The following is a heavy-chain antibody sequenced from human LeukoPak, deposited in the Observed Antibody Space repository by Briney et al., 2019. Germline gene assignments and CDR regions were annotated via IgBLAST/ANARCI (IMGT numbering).Heavy chain of an antibody. V-gene: IGHV3-30*18. CDR1: GFTFRSYG. CDR3: AKDPFLGATRPDAFDI. D-gene: IGHD1-26*01. Sequence: GGSLRLSCAASGFTFRSYGMHWVRQAPGKGLEWVAVISYDGSNKYCADSVKGRFTISRDNSKNTLYLQMNSLRAEDTAVYYCAKDPFLGATRPDAFDIWGQGTMVTVSS. J-gene: IGHJ3*02. CDR2: ISYDGSNK.